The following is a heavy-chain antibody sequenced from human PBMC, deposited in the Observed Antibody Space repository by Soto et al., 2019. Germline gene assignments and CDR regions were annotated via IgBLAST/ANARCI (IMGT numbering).Heavy chain of an antibody. Sequence: GGSLRLSCAASGFTFSNAWMNWVRQAPGKGLEWVGRIKSKTDGGTTDYAAPVKGRFTISRDDSKNTLYLQMNSLKTEDTAVYYCTTGFAFEKTWIQLLDRTFLFDYWGQGTLVTVSS. CDR1: GFTFSNAW. V-gene: IGHV3-15*07. D-gene: IGHD5-12*01. CDR2: IKSKTDGGTT. J-gene: IGHJ4*02. CDR3: TTGFAFEKTWIQLLDRTFLFDY.